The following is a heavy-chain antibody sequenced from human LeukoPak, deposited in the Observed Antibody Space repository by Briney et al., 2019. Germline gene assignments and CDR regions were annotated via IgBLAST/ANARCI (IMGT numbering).Heavy chain of an antibody. J-gene: IGHJ6*02. V-gene: IGHV4-34*01. CDR2: INHSGST. D-gene: IGHD2-2*01. CDR1: GGSFSGYY. CDR3: ARGPPAKPGTGYYYGMDV. Sequence: SETLSLTCAVYGGSFSGYYWSWIRQPPGKGLEWIGEINHSGSTNYSPSLKSRVTISADTSKNQFSLKLSSVTAADTAVYYCARGPPAKPGTGYYYGMDVWGQGTTVTVSS.